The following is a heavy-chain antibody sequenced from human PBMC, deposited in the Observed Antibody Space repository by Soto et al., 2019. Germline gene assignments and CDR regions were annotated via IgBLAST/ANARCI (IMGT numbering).Heavy chain of an antibody. J-gene: IGHJ6*02. CDR2: VSGTGGSA. CDR3: ARDGLAAAGTATMDYYYGMDV. Sequence: EVQLLESGGGLVRPGGSLRLSCAASGFTFSSYAMTWVRQAPGKGLEWVSGVSGTGGSAYYADSVKGRFTISRDKSTNTLYLQMNSLRAEDTAVYYCARDGLAAAGTATMDYYYGMDVWGQGTTVTVPS. V-gene: IGHV3-23*01. D-gene: IGHD6-13*01. CDR1: GFTFSSYA.